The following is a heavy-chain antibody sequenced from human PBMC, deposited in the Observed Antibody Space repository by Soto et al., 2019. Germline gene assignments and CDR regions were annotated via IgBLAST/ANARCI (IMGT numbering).Heavy chain of an antibody. CDR3: AREKGNYYDSSGPFDY. CDR1: GYTFTGYY. V-gene: IGHV1-2*02. CDR2: INPNSGGT. D-gene: IGHD3-22*01. J-gene: IGHJ4*02. Sequence: ASVKVSCKASGYTFTGYYMHWVRQAPGQGLEWMGWINPNSGGTNYAQKFQGRVTVTRDTSISTAYMELSRLRSDDTAVYYCAREKGNYYDSSGPFDYWGQGTLVTVSS.